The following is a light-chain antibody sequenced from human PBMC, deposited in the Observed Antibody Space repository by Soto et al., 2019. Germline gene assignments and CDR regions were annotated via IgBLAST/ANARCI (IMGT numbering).Light chain of an antibody. CDR1: SGDVGAYNY. Sequence: QSVLTQPPSASGSPGQSVTISCTGTSGDVGAYNYVSWYQHRPGKAPKLMVYEVNKRPSGVPDRFSGSKSGNTASLTVSGLQAEDEADYYCTSHAGTINFPYIFGTGTKVTVL. CDR3: TSHAGTINFPYI. J-gene: IGLJ1*01. V-gene: IGLV2-8*01. CDR2: EVN.